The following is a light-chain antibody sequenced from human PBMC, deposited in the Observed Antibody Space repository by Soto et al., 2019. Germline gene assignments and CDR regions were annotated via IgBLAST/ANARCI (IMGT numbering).Light chain of an antibody. J-gene: IGKJ4*02. CDR1: QSVSSY. Sequence: EIVLTQSQATLSLSPGERATLSCRASQSVSSYLAWYQQKPGQAPRLLIYDASNRATGIPARFSGSGSGTDFTLTISSLEPEDFAVYYCQQHSNWPPLAFGGGTKVEIK. CDR2: DAS. CDR3: QQHSNWPPLA. V-gene: IGKV3-11*01.